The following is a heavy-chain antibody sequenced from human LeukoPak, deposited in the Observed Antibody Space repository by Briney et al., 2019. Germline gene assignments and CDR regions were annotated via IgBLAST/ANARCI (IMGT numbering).Heavy chain of an antibody. V-gene: IGHV4-59*01. CDR3: ARVRVSSPLDY. CDR2: IYYSGST. Sequence: PSETLSLTCNVSGDSISSDYWSWIRQPPGKGLEWIGYIYYSGSTNYNPSLKSRVTISVDTSKNQFSLKLSSVTAADTAVYYCARVRVSSPLDYWGQGTLVTVSS. CDR1: GDSISSDY. D-gene: IGHD6-6*01. J-gene: IGHJ4*02.